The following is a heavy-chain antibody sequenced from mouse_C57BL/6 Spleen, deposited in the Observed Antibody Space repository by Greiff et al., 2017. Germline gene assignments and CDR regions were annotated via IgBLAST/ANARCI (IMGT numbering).Heavy chain of an antibody. J-gene: IGHJ1*03. Sequence: EVQVVESGGGLVQPVGSLSLSCAASGFTFTDYYMSWVRQPPGKALEWLGFIRNKANGYTTEYSASVKGRFAISRANSQSILYLEMNALRAEDSAAYYCARWDSGHWYFDVWGTGTTVTVSS. CDR2: IRNKANGYTT. CDR1: GFTFTDYY. CDR3: ARWDSGHWYFDV. D-gene: IGHD1-3*01. V-gene: IGHV7-3*01.